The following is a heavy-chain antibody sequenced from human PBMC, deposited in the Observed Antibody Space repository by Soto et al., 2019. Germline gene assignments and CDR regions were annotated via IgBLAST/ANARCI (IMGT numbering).Heavy chain of an antibody. CDR3: AKDRGYSYGHAGLYYYDY. D-gene: IGHD5-18*01. V-gene: IGHV1-69*01. CDR1: GGTFSSYA. Sequence: QVQLVQSGAEVKKPGSSVKVSCKASGGTFSSYAISWVRQAPGQGLEWMGGIIPIFGTANYAQKFQGRVTITADESTSTAYMELSSLRSEDTAVYSCAKDRGYSYGHAGLYYYDYWGQGTLVTVSS. CDR2: IIPIFGTA. J-gene: IGHJ4*02.